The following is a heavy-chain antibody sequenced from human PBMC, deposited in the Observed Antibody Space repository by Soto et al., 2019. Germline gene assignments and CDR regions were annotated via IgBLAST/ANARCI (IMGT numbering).Heavy chain of an antibody. V-gene: IGHV4-31*03. Sequence: QVQLQESGPGLVKPSQTLSLTCTVSGASVSSAGIYWSWIRQHPEKGLEWIGYVFYTGITYYTPSLKSRVTISVDTSKNQFYLNLTSVTAADTAVYCCARNRGSSKPYSFDSWGQGTLVTVSS. CDR1: GASVSSAGIY. J-gene: IGHJ4*02. CDR3: ARNRGSSKPYSFDS. CDR2: VFYTGIT. D-gene: IGHD1-26*01.